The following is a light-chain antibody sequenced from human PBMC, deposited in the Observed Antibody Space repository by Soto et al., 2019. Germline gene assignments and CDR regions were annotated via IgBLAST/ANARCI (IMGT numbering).Light chain of an antibody. J-gene: IGLJ2*01. CDR3: QSYDRSLSGGA. CDR1: SSNIGAGYD. V-gene: IGLV1-40*01. CDR2: GNS. Sequence: QSVLTQPPSVSGAPGQRVTISCTGSSSNIGAGYDVHWYQQLPGTAPKLLIYGNSNRPSGVPDRFSGSKSGTSASLAITGLQSEDEADYYCQSYDRSLSGGAFGGGTKVTVL.